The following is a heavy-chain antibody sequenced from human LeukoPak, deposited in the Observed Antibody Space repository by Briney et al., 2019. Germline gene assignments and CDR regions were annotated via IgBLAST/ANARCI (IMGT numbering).Heavy chain of an antibody. Sequence: SETLSLTCTVSGGSISSYYWSWIRQPPGKGLEWIGYIYYSGRTNYNPSLKSRVTISVDTSKNQFSLKLSSVTAADTAVYYCAREIAAAGYFDYWGQGTLVTVSS. J-gene: IGHJ4*02. D-gene: IGHD6-13*01. CDR2: IYYSGRT. CDR1: GGSISSYY. V-gene: IGHV4-59*12. CDR3: AREIAAAGYFDY.